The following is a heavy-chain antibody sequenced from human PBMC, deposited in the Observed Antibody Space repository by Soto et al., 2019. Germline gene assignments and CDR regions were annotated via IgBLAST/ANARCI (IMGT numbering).Heavy chain of an antibody. J-gene: IGHJ4*02. V-gene: IGHV1-24*01. D-gene: IGHD1-1*01. CDR1: GHTLTEFS. CDR3: AAGGTRWPQSPFDY. Sequence: QVQLVQSGAEVKKPGASVKVSCKVSGHTLTEFSIHWVRQAPGKGLEWMGGFDPEDGETIYAQKFQGSVTMTEDTSTDSAYMELSSLRSEDTAVYYCAAGGTRWPQSPFDYWGQGTLVTVSS. CDR2: FDPEDGET.